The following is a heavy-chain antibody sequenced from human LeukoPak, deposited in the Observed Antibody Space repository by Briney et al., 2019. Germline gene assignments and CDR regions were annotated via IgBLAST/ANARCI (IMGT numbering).Heavy chain of an antibody. CDR2: TGTYI. CDR3: MRDRGTYRPIDY. Sequence: TGTYIYYADSVKGRFTISRDNAQNSLYLQMNSLRAEDTAIYYCMRDRGTYRPIDYWGQGTLVTVSS. D-gene: IGHD1-26*01. V-gene: IGHV3-21*04. J-gene: IGHJ4*02.